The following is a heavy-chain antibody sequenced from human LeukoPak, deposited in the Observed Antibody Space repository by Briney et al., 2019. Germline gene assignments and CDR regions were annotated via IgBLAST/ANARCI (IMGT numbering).Heavy chain of an antibody. CDR2: MNPNSGNT. Sequence: GASVKVSCKASGYTFTSYDINWVRQATGQGLEWMGWMNPNSGNTGYAQKFQGRVTMTRNTSMRSEDTAVYYCARGSDYGGNPYYYYGMDVWGQGTTVTASS. V-gene: IGHV1-8*01. J-gene: IGHJ6*02. D-gene: IGHD4-23*01. CDR3: ARGSDYGGNPYYYYGMDV. CDR1: GYTFTSYD.